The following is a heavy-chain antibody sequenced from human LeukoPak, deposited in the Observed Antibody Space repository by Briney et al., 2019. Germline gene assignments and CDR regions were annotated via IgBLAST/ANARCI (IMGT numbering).Heavy chain of an antibody. D-gene: IGHD5-18*01. J-gene: IGHJ4*02. Sequence: MHWVRQAPGQGLEWMGRINPNSGGTNYAQKFQGRVTMTRDTSISTAYMELSRLRSDDTAVYYCARGGEQLWLLHFDYWGQGTLVTVSS. CDR3: ARGGEQLWLLHFDY. V-gene: IGHV1-2*06. CDR2: INPNSGGT.